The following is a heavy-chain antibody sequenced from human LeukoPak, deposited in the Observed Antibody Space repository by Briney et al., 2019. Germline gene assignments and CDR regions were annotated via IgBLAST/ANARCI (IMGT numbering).Heavy chain of an antibody. V-gene: IGHV3-13*01. CDR3: ARERRRLQSSESSKFDY. CDR2: IGTAGEI. J-gene: IGHJ4*02. D-gene: IGHD6-13*01. Sequence: PGGSLRLSCAASGFTFRSYDMHWVRQATGKGLEWVSGIGTAGEIYYPGSVKGRFTISRENAKNSLYLQMNSLRAGDTAVYYCARERRRLQSSESSKFDYWGQGTLVTVSS. CDR1: GFTFRSYD.